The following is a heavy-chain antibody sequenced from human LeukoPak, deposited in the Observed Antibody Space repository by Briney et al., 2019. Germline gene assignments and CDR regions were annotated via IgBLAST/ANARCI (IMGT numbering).Heavy chain of an antibody. Sequence: GGSLRLSCAASGFTFSSYAMSWVRQAPGKGLEWVSAISGSGGSTYYADSVKGRFTISRDNSKNTLYLQMNSLRAEDTAVYYCAKGYDFWSGYAYDYWGRGTLVTVSS. J-gene: IGHJ4*02. CDR2: ISGSGGST. CDR1: GFTFSSYA. D-gene: IGHD3-3*01. CDR3: AKGYDFWSGYAYDY. V-gene: IGHV3-23*01.